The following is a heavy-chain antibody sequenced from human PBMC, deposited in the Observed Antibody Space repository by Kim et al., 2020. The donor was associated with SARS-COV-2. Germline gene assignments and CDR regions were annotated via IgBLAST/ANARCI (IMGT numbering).Heavy chain of an antibody. J-gene: IGHJ6*02. CDR3: ARYCGGSCYYYYGMDV. V-gene: IGHV1-3*01. Sequence: KFQGRVTITRDTSAGTAYMELSSLRSEDTAVYYCARYCGGSCYYYYGMDVWGQGTTVTVSS. D-gene: IGHD2-15*01.